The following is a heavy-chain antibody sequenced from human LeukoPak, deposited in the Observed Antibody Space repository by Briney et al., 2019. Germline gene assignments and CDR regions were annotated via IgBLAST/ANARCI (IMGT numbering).Heavy chain of an antibody. CDR3: AKMRSGISYFDY. CDR2: ISGSGGNT. CDR1: GFTFSSYA. J-gene: IGHJ4*02. Sequence: GGSLRLSCAASGFTFSSYAMSWVRQAPGKGLEWVSAISGSGGNTYYADSVKGRFTISRDNSKNTLYLQMNSLRAEDTAVYYCAKMRSGISYFDYWGQGTLVTVSS. D-gene: IGHD3-10*01. V-gene: IGHV3-23*01.